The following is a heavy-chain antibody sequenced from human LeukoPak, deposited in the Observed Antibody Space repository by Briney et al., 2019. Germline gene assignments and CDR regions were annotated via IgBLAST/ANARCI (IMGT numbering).Heavy chain of an antibody. J-gene: IGHJ3*01. CDR3: AKEFIPESSGFDAFDV. CDR1: GFTFDDYA. CDR2: ISWNSGSI. V-gene: IGHV3-9*03. Sequence: QTGGSLRLSCAASGFTFDDYAMHWVRQAPGKGLEWVSGISWNSGSIGYADSVKGRFTISRDNAKNSLYLQMNSLRAEDMALYYCAKEFIPESSGFDAFDVWGQGTMVTVSS. D-gene: IGHD3-22*01.